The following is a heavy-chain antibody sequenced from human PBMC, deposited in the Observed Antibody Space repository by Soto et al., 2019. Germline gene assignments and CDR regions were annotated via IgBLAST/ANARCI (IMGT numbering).Heavy chain of an antibody. CDR3: AKDRSENFWVYYYAMDV. Sequence: GGSLRLSCTSSGFTFGSYSMSWVRQAPGKGLEWVSGISGSSSGTYYTDSVKGRFTISRDNSKNTVYLQMNSLRGEDTAVYYCAKDRSENFWVYYYAMDVWGQGTAVTVSS. CDR1: GFTFGSYS. J-gene: IGHJ6*02. D-gene: IGHD6-19*01. CDR2: ISGSSSGT. V-gene: IGHV3-23*01.